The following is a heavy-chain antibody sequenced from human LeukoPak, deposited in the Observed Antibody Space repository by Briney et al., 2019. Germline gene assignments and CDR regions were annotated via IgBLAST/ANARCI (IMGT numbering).Heavy chain of an antibody. J-gene: IGHJ4*02. D-gene: IGHD3-16*01. CDR1: GFTVSTNS. Sequence: GGSLRLSCTVSGFTVSTNSMSWVRQAPGKGLEWVANIKQDGSEKYYVDSVKGRFTISRDNAKNSLYLQMNSLRAEDTAVYYCAKVRWGSDNALDSWGQGTLVTGSS. CDR3: AKVRWGSDNALDS. V-gene: IGHV3-7*01. CDR2: IKQDGSEK.